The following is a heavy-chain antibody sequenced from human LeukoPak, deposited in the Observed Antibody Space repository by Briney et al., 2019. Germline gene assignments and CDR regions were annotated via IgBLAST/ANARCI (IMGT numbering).Heavy chain of an antibody. CDR3: ARSLFWSGYSKYYYYYYMDV. D-gene: IGHD3-3*01. CDR1: GGTFSSYA. Sequence: ASVKVSCKASGGTFSSYAISWVRQAPGQGLEWMGGIIPIFGTANYAQKFQGRVTITTDESTSTAYMELSSLRSEDTAVYYCARSLFWSGYSKYYYYYYMDVWGKGTTVTVSS. J-gene: IGHJ6*03. CDR2: IIPIFGTA. V-gene: IGHV1-69*05.